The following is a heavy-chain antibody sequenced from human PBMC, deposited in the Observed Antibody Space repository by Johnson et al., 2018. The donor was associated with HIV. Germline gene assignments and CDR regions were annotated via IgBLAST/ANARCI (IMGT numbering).Heavy chain of an antibody. CDR3: ARGSYNFWSGEREAFDI. CDR1: GFTFSGYG. Sequence: QVQLVESGGAVVQPGGSLRLSCAASGFTFSGYGMHWVRQAPGTGLEWVAFIRYDGSNKYYADSVKGRFTISRDNSKNTLYRQMNSLRAEDPAVYYCARGSYNFWSGEREAFDIWGQGTMVTVSS. J-gene: IGHJ3*02. D-gene: IGHD3-3*01. CDR2: IRYDGSNK. V-gene: IGHV3-30*02.